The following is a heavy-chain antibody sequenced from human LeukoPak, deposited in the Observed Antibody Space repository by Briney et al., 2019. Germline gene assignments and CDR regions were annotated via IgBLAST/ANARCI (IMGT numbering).Heavy chain of an antibody. V-gene: IGHV3-23*01. CDR2: ISGSGGST. D-gene: IGHD6-19*01. J-gene: IGHJ6*02. CDR3: AKSQGSSGWYNYYYGMDV. CDR1: GFTFSSYA. Sequence: GGSLRLSCAAAGFTFSSYAMSWVRQAHGKGLEWVSAISGSGGSTYYADSVKGRFTISRDNSKNTLYLQMNSLRAEDTAVYYCAKSQGSSGWYNYYYGMDVWGQGTTVTVSS.